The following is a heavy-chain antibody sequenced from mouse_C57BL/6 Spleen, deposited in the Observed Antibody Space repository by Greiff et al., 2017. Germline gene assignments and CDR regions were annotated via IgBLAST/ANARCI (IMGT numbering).Heavy chain of an antibody. J-gene: IGHJ2*01. V-gene: IGHV1-76*01. CDR3: ARCPLRLNFDY. CDR2: IYPGSGNT. Sequence: VQLQQSGAELVRPGASVKLSCKASGYTFTDYYINWVKQRPGQGLEWIARIYPGSGNTYYNEKFKGKATLTAEKSSSTAYMQLSSLTSEDSAVYICARCPLRLNFDYWGQGTTLTVSS. D-gene: IGHD3-2*02. CDR1: GYTFTDYY.